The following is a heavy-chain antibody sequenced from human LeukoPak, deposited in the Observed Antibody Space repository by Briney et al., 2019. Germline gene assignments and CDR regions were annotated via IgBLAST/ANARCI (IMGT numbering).Heavy chain of an antibody. CDR1: GGSISSYY. CDR2: IYYSGST. J-gene: IGHJ4*02. Sequence: SETLSLTCTVSGGSISSYYWSWIRQPPGMGLEWIGYIYYSGSTNYNPSLKSRVTISVDTSKNQFSLKLYSVTAADTAVYYCARHRSGYYSVYYFDYWGQGTLLTVSS. CDR3: ARHRSGYYSVYYFDY. V-gene: IGHV4-59*08. D-gene: IGHD3-22*01.